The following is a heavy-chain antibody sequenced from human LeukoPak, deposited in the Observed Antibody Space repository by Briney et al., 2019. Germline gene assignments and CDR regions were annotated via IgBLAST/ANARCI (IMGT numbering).Heavy chain of an antibody. D-gene: IGHD2-15*01. CDR3: ASGVVVAANYVWALDY. CDR2: INPNSGGT. Sequence: ASVKVSCKASGYTFTGYYMHWVRQAPGQGLEWMGWINPNSGGTNYAQKFQGRVTMTGDTSISTAYMELSRLRSDDTAVYYCASGVVVAANYVWALDYWGQGTLVTVSS. CDR1: GYTFTGYY. J-gene: IGHJ4*02. V-gene: IGHV1-2*02.